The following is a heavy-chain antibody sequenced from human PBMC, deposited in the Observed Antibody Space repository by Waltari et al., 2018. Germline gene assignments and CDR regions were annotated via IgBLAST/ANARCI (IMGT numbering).Heavy chain of an antibody. CDR2: IFHSGHA. V-gene: IGHV4-38-2*02. CDR1: GYSISSGYY. D-gene: IGHD6-13*01. CDR3: ARDEGSWYFDY. Sequence: QVQLQESGPGLVKPSETLSLTCAVSGYSISSGYYWGWIRQPPGKGLEWIGHIFHSGHAYYNPSLKSRVTMAVDTSKNQFSLKLNSVTAADTAVYYCARDEGSWYFDYWGQGALVTVSS. J-gene: IGHJ4*02.